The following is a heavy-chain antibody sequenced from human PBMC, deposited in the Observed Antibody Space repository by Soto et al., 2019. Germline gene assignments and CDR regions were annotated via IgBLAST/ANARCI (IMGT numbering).Heavy chain of an antibody. CDR2: INGGNGHT. Sequence: QVQLVQSGAEVKKPGASVKVPCKASGYLFTTYAVHWVRQAPGQGIEWMGWINGGNGHTKYSQKFQGRVTFTRDTSATTAYMELGSLRSEDTAIYYWARGLTIFGWFDPWGQGTLVTVSS. V-gene: IGHV1-3*01. J-gene: IGHJ5*02. CDR3: ARGLTIFGWFDP. CDR1: GYLFTTYA. D-gene: IGHD3-3*01.